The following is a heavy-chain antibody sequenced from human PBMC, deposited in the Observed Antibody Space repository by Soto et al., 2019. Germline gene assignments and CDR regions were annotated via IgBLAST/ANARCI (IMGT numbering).Heavy chain of an antibody. CDR1: GYTFTSYG. CDR3: AREGYYDYVWGSYRYQYYFDY. J-gene: IGHJ4*02. V-gene: IGHV1-18*01. Sequence: ASVKVSCKASGYTFTSYGISWVRQAPGQGLEWMGWISAYNGNTNYAQKLQGRVTMTTDTSTSTAYMELRSLRSDDTAVYYCAREGYYDYVWGSYRYQYYFDYWGQGTLVTVSS. CDR2: ISAYNGNT. D-gene: IGHD3-16*02.